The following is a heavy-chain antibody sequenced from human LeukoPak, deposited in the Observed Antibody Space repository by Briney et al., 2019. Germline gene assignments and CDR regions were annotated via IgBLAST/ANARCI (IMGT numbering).Heavy chain of an antibody. J-gene: IGHJ4*02. V-gene: IGHV3-23*01. CDR2: ISGSGGST. D-gene: IGHD3-10*01. CDR1: GFTFSSYA. Sequence: GGSLRLSCAASGFTFSSYAMSWARHAPGKWLEWVSAISGSGGSTYYADSVKGRFTISRDNSKNTLYLQMNSLRAEDTAVYYCAKDLYHYGSGSYYNFASLDYWGQGTLVTVSS. CDR3: AKDLYHYGSGSYYNFASLDY.